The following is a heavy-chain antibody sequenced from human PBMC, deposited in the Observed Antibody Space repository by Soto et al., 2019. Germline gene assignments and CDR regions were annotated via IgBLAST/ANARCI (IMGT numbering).Heavy chain of an antibody. CDR3: AKGAAAGTLQLDY. CDR1: GFTVISYA. Sequence: HGGSLRICCAASGFTVISYAMGWVRQAPGKGLEWVSAISGSGGSTYYADSVKGRFTISRDNSKNTLYLQMNSLRAEDTAVYYCAKGAAAGTLQLDYWGQGTLVTVS. V-gene: IGHV3-23*01. CDR2: ISGSGGST. J-gene: IGHJ4*02. D-gene: IGHD6-13*01.